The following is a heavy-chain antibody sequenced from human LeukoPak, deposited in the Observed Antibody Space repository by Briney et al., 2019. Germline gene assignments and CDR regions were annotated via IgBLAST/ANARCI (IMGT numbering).Heavy chain of an antibody. J-gene: IGHJ4*02. CDR3: ASQVLGYGYGTSFY. Sequence: GGSLRLSCAASGFTFSSYSMNWVRQAPGKGLEWVSSISSSSSYIYYADSVKGLFTISRDNAKNSLYLQINSLRAEDTAVYYCASQVLGYGYGTSFYWGQGTLVTVSS. D-gene: IGHD5-18*01. CDR2: ISSSSSYI. CDR1: GFTFSSYS. V-gene: IGHV3-21*01.